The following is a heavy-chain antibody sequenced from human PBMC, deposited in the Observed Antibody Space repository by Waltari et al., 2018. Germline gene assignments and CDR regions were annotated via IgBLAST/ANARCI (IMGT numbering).Heavy chain of an antibody. CDR1: GGTFSSYA. Sequence: QVQLVQSGAEVKKPGSSVKVSCKASGGTFSSYAISWVRQAPGQGIEWMGGIIPIFGTANYARKFQGRVTITADESTSTAYMELSSLRSEDTAVYYCAENYCGGDCYYYYGMDVWGQGTTVTVSS. CDR3: AENYCGGDCYYYYGMDV. J-gene: IGHJ6*02. CDR2: IIPIFGTA. D-gene: IGHD2-21*01. V-gene: IGHV1-69*13.